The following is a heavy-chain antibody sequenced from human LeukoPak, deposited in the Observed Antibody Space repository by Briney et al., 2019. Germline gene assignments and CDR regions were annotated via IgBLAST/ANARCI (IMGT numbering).Heavy chain of an antibody. Sequence: PSETLSLTCDVSGYFVSSAYYWGWIRQSPGKGLEWIGNIYSTGSTCYNPSLQSRVTISVDASKNQFSLRLSSLTSADRAVYYCASRTTVTNALSFDFWGQGILVTVSS. V-gene: IGHV4-38-2*01. CDR2: IYSTGST. CDR3: ASRTTVTNALSFDF. D-gene: IGHD4-11*01. J-gene: IGHJ4*02. CDR1: GYFVSSAYY.